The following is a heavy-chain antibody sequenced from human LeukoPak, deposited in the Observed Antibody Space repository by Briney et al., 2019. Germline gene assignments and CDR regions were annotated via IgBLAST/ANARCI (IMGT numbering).Heavy chain of an antibody. J-gene: IGHJ4*02. Sequence: GESLKISCKGSGYTFTTHWIAWVRQMPGKGLEWMGIIFPGDSDTTYSPSFEGQVTISADKSINTAYLQWSSLKASDTAMYYCATSESQTRFDFWGQGTLATVSS. D-gene: IGHD1/OR15-1a*01. CDR1: GYTFTTHW. CDR3: ATSESQTRFDF. V-gene: IGHV5-51*01. CDR2: IFPGDSDT.